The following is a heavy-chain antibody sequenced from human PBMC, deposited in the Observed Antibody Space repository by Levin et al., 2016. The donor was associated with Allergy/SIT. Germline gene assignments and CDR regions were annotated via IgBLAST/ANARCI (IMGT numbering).Heavy chain of an antibody. CDR3: AKDQRGISGGIVVVPAAMEE. D-gene: IGHD2-2*01. V-gene: IGHV3-11*01. J-gene: IGHJ4*02. Sequence: GESLKISCEASGFTFRDYYMSWIRQAPGKGLEWVSYISGSDNTIYYADSVKGRFTISRDNAQNSLYLHMNSVRAEDTAIYYCAKDQRGISGGIVVVPAAMEEWGQGTLVTVSS. CDR2: ISGSDNTI. CDR1: GFTFRDYY.